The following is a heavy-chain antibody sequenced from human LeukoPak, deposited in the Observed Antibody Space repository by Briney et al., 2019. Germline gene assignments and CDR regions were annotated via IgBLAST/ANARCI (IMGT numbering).Heavy chain of an antibody. D-gene: IGHD2-2*02. CDR2: ISTYNGNT. Sequence: ASVKVSCKASVYTFTSYVISGVRQAPRQGGEWMGWISTYNGNTNYAQKLQGRVTMTTDTSTSTAYMELRSLRSDDTAVYYCARLYCSSTSCYTGYYYYGMDVWGQGTTVTVSS. J-gene: IGHJ6*02. V-gene: IGHV1-18*01. CDR3: ARLYCSSTSCYTGYYYYGMDV. CDR1: VYTFTSYV.